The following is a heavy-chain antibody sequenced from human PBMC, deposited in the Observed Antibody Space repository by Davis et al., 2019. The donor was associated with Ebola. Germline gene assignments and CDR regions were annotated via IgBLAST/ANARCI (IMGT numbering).Heavy chain of an antibody. J-gene: IGHJ4*02. CDR2: ISWNSGSI. D-gene: IGHD3-10*01. Sequence: PGGSLRLSCAASGFTFDDYAMHWVRQAPGKGLEWVSGISWNSGSIGYADSVKGRFTISRDNAKNSLYLQMNSLRAEDTALYYCAKDRAYGSGVPYYFDYWGQGTLVTVSS. CDR3: AKDRAYGSGVPYYFDY. V-gene: IGHV3-9*01. CDR1: GFTFDDYA.